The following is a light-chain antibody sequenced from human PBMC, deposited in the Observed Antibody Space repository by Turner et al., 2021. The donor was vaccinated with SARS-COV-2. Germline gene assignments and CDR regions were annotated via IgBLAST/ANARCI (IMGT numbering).Light chain of an antibody. J-gene: IGLJ2*01. CDR2: SNY. CDR3: AAWDDSLNAVV. V-gene: IGLV1-44*01. Sequence: QSVLAQAPSASGTPGQRVTISCSGSSSNIGSNTVNWYQQLPATAPKLLIFSNYQRPSGVPDRFSGSKSGTSTSLAISGLQSEDEADYYCAAWDDSLNAVVFGGGTKLTVL. CDR1: SSNIGSNT.